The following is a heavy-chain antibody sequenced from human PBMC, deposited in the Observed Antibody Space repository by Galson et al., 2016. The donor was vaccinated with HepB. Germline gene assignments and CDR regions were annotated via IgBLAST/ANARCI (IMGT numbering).Heavy chain of an antibody. J-gene: IGHJ2*01. CDR1: TFTLSSHS. Sequence: SLRLSCAASTFTLSSHSMNWVRQAPGKGLEWVAYITINSGDKYYADSVRGRFTISRDNAKNSLFLQMNSLRDEDTAVYYCATRYCSGGSCYSAAPGYWYFDLWGRGTLVTVSS. CDR2: ITINSGDK. CDR3: ATRYCSGGSCYSAAPGYWYFDL. D-gene: IGHD2-15*01. V-gene: IGHV3-48*02.